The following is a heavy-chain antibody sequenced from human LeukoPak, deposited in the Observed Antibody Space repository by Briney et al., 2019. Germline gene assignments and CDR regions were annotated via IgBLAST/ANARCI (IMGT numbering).Heavy chain of an antibody. Sequence: PGGSLRLSCAASGFTFSSYGMHWVRQAPGKGLEWVAVISYDGSNKYYADSVKGRFTTSRDNSKNTLYLQMNSLRAEDTAVYYCAKDSDTHFDYWGQGALVTVSS. CDR1: GFTFSSYG. J-gene: IGHJ4*02. CDR3: AKDSDTHFDY. D-gene: IGHD2-2*02. CDR2: ISYDGSNK. V-gene: IGHV3-30*18.